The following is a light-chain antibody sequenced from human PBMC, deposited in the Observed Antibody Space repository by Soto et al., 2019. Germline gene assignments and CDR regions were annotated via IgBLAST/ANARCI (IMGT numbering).Light chain of an antibody. J-gene: IGLJ1*01. V-gene: IGLV2-23*01. CDR2: EGS. Sequence: QSALTQPASVSGSPGQSITISCTGTSSDVGSYNLVSWYQQHPGKAPKLMIYEGSKRPSGVSNRFSGSKSGNTASLTISGLQAEDEADYYCCSYAGSPVVFGTGTKLTVL. CDR3: CSYAGSPVV. CDR1: SSDVGSYNL.